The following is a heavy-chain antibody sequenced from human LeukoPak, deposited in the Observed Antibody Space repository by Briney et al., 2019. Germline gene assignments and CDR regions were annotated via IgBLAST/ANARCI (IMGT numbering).Heavy chain of an antibody. CDR3: ASIGTYLRNWFDP. V-gene: IGHV4-34*01. CDR2: INHSGST. CDR1: GGSFSGYY. J-gene: IGHJ5*02. Sequence: PSETLSLTCAVYGGSFSGYYWSWIRQPPGKGLEWIGEINHSGSTNYNPSLRSRVTISVDTSKNQFSLKLSSVTAADTAVYYCASIGTYLRNWFDPWGQGTLVTVSS. D-gene: IGHD1-26*01.